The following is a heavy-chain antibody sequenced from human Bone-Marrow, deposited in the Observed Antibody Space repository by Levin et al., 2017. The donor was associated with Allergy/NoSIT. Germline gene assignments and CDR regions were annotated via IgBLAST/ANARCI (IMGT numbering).Heavy chain of an antibody. Sequence: GESLKISCKASGYSFVSYEINWVRQVPGQGPEWLGWINPKLGTTGYAENLQVRVTMTRNISINTAYLELSSLRFDDTALYYCARAGVSGPMGNYYGMEVWGQGTTVAVSS. CDR3: ARAGVSGPMGNYYGMEV. D-gene: IGHD3-10*01. CDR2: INPKLGTT. J-gene: IGHJ6*02. V-gene: IGHV1-8*01. CDR1: GYSFVSYE.